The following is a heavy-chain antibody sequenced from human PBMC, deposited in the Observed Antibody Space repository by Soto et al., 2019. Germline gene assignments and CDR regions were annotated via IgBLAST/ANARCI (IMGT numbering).Heavy chain of an antibody. Sequence: EVQLVESGGGLVQPGGSPRLSCAASGFTVSSNYMTWVRQAPGKGLEWVSTIYSDGTTYYADSVKGRFTISRDNSKNTLYLQMNSLRAEDTAVYYCARGSSNYNFWGQGTLVTVSS. V-gene: IGHV3-53*01. J-gene: IGHJ4*02. CDR3: ARGSSNYNF. CDR1: GFTVSSNY. CDR2: IYSDGTT. D-gene: IGHD4-4*01.